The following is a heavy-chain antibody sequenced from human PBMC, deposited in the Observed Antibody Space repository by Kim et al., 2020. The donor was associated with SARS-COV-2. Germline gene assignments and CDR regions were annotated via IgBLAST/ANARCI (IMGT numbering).Heavy chain of an antibody. D-gene: IGHD3-10*01. CDR3: AREFDHEQAFDI. CDR2: IYYSGST. V-gene: IGHV4-59*13. Sequence: SETLSLTCTVSGGSISSYYWSWIRQPPGKGLEWIGHIYYSGSTNYNPSLKSRVTISVDTSKNQFSLKLSSVTAADTAVYYCAREFDHEQAFDIWGQGTMVTVSS. CDR1: GGSISSYY. J-gene: IGHJ3*02.